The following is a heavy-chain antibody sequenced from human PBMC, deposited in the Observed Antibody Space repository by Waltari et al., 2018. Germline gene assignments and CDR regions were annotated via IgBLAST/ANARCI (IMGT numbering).Heavy chain of an antibody. Sequence: QAQLVESGGGLVRPGGSLSLPCKAAGFLFSDFYMSWIRQPPGKGLEWIAYISNSGDTVYYADSVKGRFAVSRDNADNSMFLQMNSLRGNDTAVYYCARGSVANPWGQGALVVVSS. J-gene: IGHJ5*02. CDR2: ISNSGDTV. V-gene: IGHV3-11*04. CDR1: GFLFSDFY. D-gene: IGHD6-19*01. CDR3: ARGSVANP.